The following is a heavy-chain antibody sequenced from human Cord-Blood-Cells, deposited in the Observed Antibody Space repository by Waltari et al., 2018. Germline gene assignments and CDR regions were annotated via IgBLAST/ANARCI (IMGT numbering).Heavy chain of an antibody. D-gene: IGHD2-15*01. V-gene: IGHV1-2*02. J-gene: IGHJ4*02. CDR1: GYTFTGYY. CDR2: ISPNSGGT. Sequence: QVQLVQSGAEVKKPGASVKVSCKASGYTFTGYYNTWVRQAPGQGLEGMGRISPNSGGTNYAQKVQGRVTMTRDTSISTAYMELSRLRSDDTAVYYCARDSAWMRYCSGGSCYFDYWGQGTLVTVSS. CDR3: ARDSAWMRYCSGGSCYFDY.